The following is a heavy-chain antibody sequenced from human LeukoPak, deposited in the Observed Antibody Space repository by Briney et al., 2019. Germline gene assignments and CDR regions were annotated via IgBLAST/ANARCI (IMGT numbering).Heavy chain of an antibody. Sequence: GGSLRLSCAASGFIFSDYYMSWIRQAPGKGLEWVSYISSSGSTIYYADSVKGRFTISRDNAKSSLYLQMNSLRAEDTAVYYCARGPEYNWNRDGGYWGQGTLVTVSS. J-gene: IGHJ4*02. V-gene: IGHV3-11*01. D-gene: IGHD1/OR15-1a*01. CDR1: GFIFSDYY. CDR3: ARGPEYNWNRDGGY. CDR2: ISSSGSTI.